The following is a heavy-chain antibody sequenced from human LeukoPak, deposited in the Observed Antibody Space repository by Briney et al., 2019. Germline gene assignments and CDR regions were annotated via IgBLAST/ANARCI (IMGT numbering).Heavy chain of an antibody. CDR2: IKQDGSEK. D-gene: IGHD3-22*01. Sequence: QPGGSLRLSCAASGFTFSSYWMSWVRQAPGKGLEWVANIKQDGSEKYYVDSVKGRFTISRDNAKNSLYLQMNSLRAEDTAVYYCARDSPYYYDSSGYYLGGAYYYGMDVWGQGTTVTVSS. CDR1: GFTFSSYW. J-gene: IGHJ6*02. V-gene: IGHV3-7*01. CDR3: ARDSPYYYDSSGYYLGGAYYYGMDV.